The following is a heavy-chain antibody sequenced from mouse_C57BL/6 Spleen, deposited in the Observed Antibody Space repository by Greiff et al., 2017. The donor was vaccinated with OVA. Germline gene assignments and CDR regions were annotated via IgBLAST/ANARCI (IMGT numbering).Heavy chain of an antibody. J-gene: IGHJ4*01. CDR3: ARYGNYGGAMDY. V-gene: IGHV1-55*01. D-gene: IGHD2-10*02. Sequence: VQLQQPGAELVKPGASVKMSCKASGYTFTSYWLTWVKQRPGQGLEWIGDIYPGSGSTNYNEKFKSKATLTVDTSSSTAYMQLSSLTSEDSAVYYCARYGNYGGAMDYWGQGTSVTVAS. CDR2: IYPGSGST. CDR1: GYTFTSYW.